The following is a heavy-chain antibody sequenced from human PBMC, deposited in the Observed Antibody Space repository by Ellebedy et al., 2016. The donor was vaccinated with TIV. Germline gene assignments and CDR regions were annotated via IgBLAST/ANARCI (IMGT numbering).Heavy chain of an antibody. CDR3: ARETRQTQYYDFWSGYCFDY. J-gene: IGHJ4*02. CDR1: GGSFSGYY. V-gene: IGHV4-34*09. Sequence: LRLSXAVYGGSFSGYYWSWIRQPPGKGLEWIGEINHSGSTNYNPSLKSRVTISVDTSKNQFSLKLSSVTAADTAVYYCARETRQTQYYDFWSGYCFDYWGQGTLVTVSS. CDR2: INHSGST. D-gene: IGHD3-3*01.